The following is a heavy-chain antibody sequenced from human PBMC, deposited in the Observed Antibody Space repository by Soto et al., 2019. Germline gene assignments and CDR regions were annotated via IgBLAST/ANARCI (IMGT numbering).Heavy chain of an antibody. CDR1: VGSISSGDYY. CDR3: AREIPEAPFDY. CDR2: IYYSGST. J-gene: IGHJ4*02. V-gene: IGHV4-30-4*01. Sequence: PSETLSLTCTVSVGSISSGDYYWSWIRQPPGKGLEWVGYIYYSGSTYYSPSLKSRVTISVDTSKNQFSLKLSSVTAADTAVYYCAREIPEAPFDYWGQGTLVTVSS. D-gene: IGHD2-21*01.